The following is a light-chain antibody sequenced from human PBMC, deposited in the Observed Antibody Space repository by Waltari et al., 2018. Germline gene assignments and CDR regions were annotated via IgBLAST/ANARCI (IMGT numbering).Light chain of an antibody. J-gene: IGKJ1*01. CDR2: GAS. V-gene: IGKV3-15*01. CDR1: DNVRDN. Sequence: EVAMTQSPATLSVSPGERATLSCRASDNVRDNLAWYQQKPGQAPRLLIHGASTGATGIPARFSGSGSGTEFTLTISSLQSGDIAIYYCQQYNNWPGSFGQGTKVQIK. CDR3: QQYNNWPGS.